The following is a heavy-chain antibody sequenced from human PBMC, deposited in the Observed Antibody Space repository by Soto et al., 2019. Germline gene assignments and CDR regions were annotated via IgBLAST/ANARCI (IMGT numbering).Heavy chain of an antibody. CDR2: ISGSSTYI. J-gene: IGHJ4*02. CDR1: GFIFSDYN. V-gene: IGHV3-21*01. D-gene: IGHD3-22*01. CDR3: ARDRQDTSRYYSDY. Sequence: AGGSLRLSCAASGFIFSDYNMNWVRQAPGKGLEWVSSISGSSTYIYYADSLKGRFTISRDNAKNSLYLQLNSLRAEDTAVYFCARDRQDTSRYYSDYWGQGALVTVSS.